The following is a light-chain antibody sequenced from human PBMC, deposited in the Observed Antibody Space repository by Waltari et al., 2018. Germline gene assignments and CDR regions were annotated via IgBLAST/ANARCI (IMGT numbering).Light chain of an antibody. J-gene: IGLJ7*01. V-gene: IGLV2-11*01. CDR1: SSDIGDYKY. CDR3: CSYVGASTSIL. CDR2: EVN. Sequence: QAVLTQPPSVSGSPGQSVTISCSGASSDIGDYKYVSWYQQLPGAAPKLILYEVNKRPSGVSARFSGSKSDNAASLTISGLQADDGADYYCCSYVGASTSILFGGGTRLTVL.